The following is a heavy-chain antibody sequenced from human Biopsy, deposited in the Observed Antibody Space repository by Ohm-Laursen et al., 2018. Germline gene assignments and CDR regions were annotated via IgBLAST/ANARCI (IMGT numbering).Heavy chain of an antibody. V-gene: IGHV1-8*01. D-gene: IGHD1-26*01. CDR1: GYTFTSHY. J-gene: IGHJ4*02. CDR3: ARWETTLGRSLDS. CDR2: MSPNTGNT. Sequence: GASVKVSCKASGYTFTSHYINWVRQATGQGLEWMGWMSPNTGNTVYAQRFQDRVTMTSDTSTGTAYMGLTSLTSDDTAVYFCARWETTLGRSLDSWGQGTLVAVSS.